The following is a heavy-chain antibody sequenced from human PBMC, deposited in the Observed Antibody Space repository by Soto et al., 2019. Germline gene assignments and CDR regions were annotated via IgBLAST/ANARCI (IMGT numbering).Heavy chain of an antibody. CDR2: IYHSGST. CDR3: AREAVAAAYYYGMDV. CDR1: GGSISSSNW. V-gene: IGHV4-4*02. J-gene: IGHJ6*02. Sequence: SETLSLTCAVSGGSISSSNWWSRVRQPPGKGLEWIGEIYHSGSTNYNPSLKSRVTISVDKSKNQFSLKLSSVTAADTAVYYCAREAVAAAYYYGMDVWGQGTTVTVSS. D-gene: IGHD2-15*01.